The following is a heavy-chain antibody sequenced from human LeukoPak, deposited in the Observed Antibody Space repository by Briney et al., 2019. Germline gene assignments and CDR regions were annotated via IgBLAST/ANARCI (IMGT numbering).Heavy chain of an antibody. D-gene: IGHD6-6*01. Sequence: SETLSLTCAVYGRSFSGYYWSWIRQPPGKGLEWIGEINHSGSTNYNPSLKSRVTISVDTSKNQFSLKLSSVTAADTAVYYCARGRGSSSKGLGGYWGQGTLVTVSS. CDR2: INHSGST. CDR3: ARGRGSSSKGLGGY. V-gene: IGHV4-34*01. CDR1: GRSFSGYY. J-gene: IGHJ4*02.